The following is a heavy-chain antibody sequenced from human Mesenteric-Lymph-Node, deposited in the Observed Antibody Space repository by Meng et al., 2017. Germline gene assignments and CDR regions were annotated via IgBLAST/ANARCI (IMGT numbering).Heavy chain of an antibody. CDR3: ARSSYSGSYLVDAFDI. Sequence: GESLKISCKGSGYSFTSYWIGWVRQMPGKGLEWMGIIYPGDSDTRYSPSFQGQVTISADKSISTAYLQWSSLKASDTAMYYCARSSYSGSYLVDAFDIWGQGTVVTVSS. CDR2: IYPGDSDT. CDR1: GYSFTSYW. J-gene: IGHJ3*02. D-gene: IGHD1-26*01. V-gene: IGHV5-51*01.